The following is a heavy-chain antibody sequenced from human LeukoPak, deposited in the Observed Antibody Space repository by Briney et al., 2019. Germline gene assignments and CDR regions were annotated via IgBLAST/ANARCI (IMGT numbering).Heavy chain of an antibody. V-gene: IGHV4-59*01. CDR3: ARGRYSYGGAVGDYFDY. CDR1: GGSISSYY. CDR2: IYYSGST. Sequence: SETLSLTCTVSGGSISSYYWSWIRQPPGKGLEWIGYIYYSGSTNYNLSLKSRVTISVDTSKNQFSLKLSSVTAADTAVYYCARGRYSYGGAVGDYFDYWGQGTLVTVSS. J-gene: IGHJ4*02. D-gene: IGHD5-18*01.